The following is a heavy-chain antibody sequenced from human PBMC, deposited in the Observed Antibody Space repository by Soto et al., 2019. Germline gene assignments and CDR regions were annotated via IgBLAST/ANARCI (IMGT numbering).Heavy chain of an antibody. J-gene: IGHJ4*02. CDR1: GGSLSSYY. CDR2: IHSTGST. CDR3: ARALPMARGLISYYFDN. Sequence: SETLSLTCAVSGGSLSSYYWSWVRQSPGKGLEWIGYIHSTGSTNYSPSLKSRLTISIDTSKNQFSLRLNSLTAADTAVYYCARALPMARGLISYYFDNWGQGIMVTVS. D-gene: IGHD3-10*01. V-gene: IGHV4-59*01.